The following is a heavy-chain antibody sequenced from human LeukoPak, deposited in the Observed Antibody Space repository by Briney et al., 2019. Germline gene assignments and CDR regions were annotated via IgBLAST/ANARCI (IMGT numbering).Heavy chain of an antibody. CDR2: IYTSGST. CDR3: ARESGLWFGERYYYYMDV. Sequence: SETLSLTCTVSGGSISSGSYYWSWIRQPAGKGLEWIGRIYTSGSTNYNPSLKSRVTISVDTSKNQFSLKLSSVTAADTAVYYCARESGLWFGERYYYYMDVWGKGTTVTISS. V-gene: IGHV4-61*02. D-gene: IGHD3-10*01. J-gene: IGHJ6*03. CDR1: GGSISSGSYY.